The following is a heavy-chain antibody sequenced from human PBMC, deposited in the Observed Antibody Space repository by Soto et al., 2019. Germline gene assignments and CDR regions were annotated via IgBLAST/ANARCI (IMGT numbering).Heavy chain of an antibody. D-gene: IGHD3-22*01. CDR3: ARGADTEILVVMYDALEI. CDR1: GATLDTFINFG. V-gene: IGHV1-69*14. J-gene: IGHJ3*02. CDR2: IIPVFGTP. Sequence: QVQLVQSGAEVKKPGSSVKVSCKASGATLDTFINFGITWVRRAPGQGLEWMGGIIPVFGTPHYAQKFQGRLTNSAEKSPRTAYMELSSLRTQDTVVYYWARGADTEILVVMYDALEIWGHGKMVTVS.